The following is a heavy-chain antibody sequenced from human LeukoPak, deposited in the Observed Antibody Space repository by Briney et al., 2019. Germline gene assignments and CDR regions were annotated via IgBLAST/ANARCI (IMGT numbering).Heavy chain of an antibody. V-gene: IGHV1-69*04. D-gene: IGHD3-22*01. CDR2: IIPIFGIA. Sequence: SVKVSCTASGGTFSSYAISWVRQAPGQGLEWMGRIIPIFGIANYAQKFQGRVTITADKSTSTAYMELSSLRSEDTAVYYCAREHDSSGYHSYYYGMDVWGQGTTVTVSS. J-gene: IGHJ6*02. CDR1: GGTFSSYA. CDR3: AREHDSSGYHSYYYGMDV.